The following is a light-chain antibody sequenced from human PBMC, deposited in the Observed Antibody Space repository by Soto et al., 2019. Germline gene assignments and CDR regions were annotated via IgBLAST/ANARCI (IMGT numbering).Light chain of an antibody. CDR2: DAS. V-gene: IGKV1-5*01. J-gene: IGKJ1*01. CDR3: QQDNSYSPWT. CDR1: QSISNW. Sequence: DIPRTKYPPGLAQTVGDRVTFTCRASQSISNWLAWYQQKPGKAPKLLMYDASSLVGGVPSRFSGGGSGTEFSLTVSSRLPDDVATYYCQQDNSYSPWTFGQGTKVDI.